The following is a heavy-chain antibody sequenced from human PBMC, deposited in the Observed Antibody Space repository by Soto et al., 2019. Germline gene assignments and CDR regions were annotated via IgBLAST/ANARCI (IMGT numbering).Heavy chain of an antibody. J-gene: IGHJ6*01. V-gene: IGHV4-30-4*01. CDR1: GGSISNHDYY. D-gene: IGHD3-10*01. CDR3: ARVTSLMVRGVIIADYYYYGMDV. Sequence: SETLSLTCTVSGGSISNHDYYWSWIRQPPGKGLEWIGYIYYSGSTYYNPSLKSRITISVDRSKDQFSLKLSSVTAADTAVYYCARVTSLMVRGVIIADYYYYGMDVWGQGTTDTVS. CDR2: IYYSGST.